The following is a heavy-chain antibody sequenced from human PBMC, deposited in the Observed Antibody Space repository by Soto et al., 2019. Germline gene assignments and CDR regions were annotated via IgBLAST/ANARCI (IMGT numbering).Heavy chain of an antibody. CDR3: AREEITFGGVIVNYYYGMDV. CDR1: GYGFSIDA. J-gene: IGHJ6*02. CDR2: IIPIFGTA. V-gene: IGHV1-69*01. Sequence: NRSWKSSGYGFSIDAISWLRQATRQGLEWMGGIIPIFGTANYAQKFQGRVTITADESTSTAYMELSSLRSEDTAVYYCAREEITFGGVIVNYYYGMDVWGQGTTVTVS. D-gene: IGHD3-16*02.